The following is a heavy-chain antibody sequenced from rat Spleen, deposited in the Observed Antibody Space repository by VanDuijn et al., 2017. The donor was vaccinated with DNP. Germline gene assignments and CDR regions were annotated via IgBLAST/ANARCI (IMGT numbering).Heavy chain of an antibody. Sequence: EVQLVESGGGLVQPGRSLKLSCAASGFTFSDYNMAWVRQAPKKGLEWVATISYDGSSTYYRDSVKGRFTISRDNAKSTLYLQMDSLRSEDTATYYCLRHLDYWGQGVMVTVSS. CDR1: GFTFSDYN. J-gene: IGHJ2*01. CDR2: ISYDGSST. V-gene: IGHV5-7*01. CDR3: LRHLDY.